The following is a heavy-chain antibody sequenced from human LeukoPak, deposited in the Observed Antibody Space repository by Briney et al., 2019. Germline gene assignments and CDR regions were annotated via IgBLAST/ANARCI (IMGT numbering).Heavy chain of an antibody. CDR3: ARDTPGGYSYGYDY. CDR2: ISSSSSYI. J-gene: IGHJ4*02. V-gene: IGHV3-21*01. D-gene: IGHD5-18*01. Sequence: TGGSLRLSCAASGFTFSSYSMNWVRQAPGKGLEWVSSISSSSSYIYYADSVKGRFTISRDNAKNSLYLQMNSLRAEDTAVYYCARDTPGGYSYGYDYWGQGTLVTVSS. CDR1: GFTFSSYS.